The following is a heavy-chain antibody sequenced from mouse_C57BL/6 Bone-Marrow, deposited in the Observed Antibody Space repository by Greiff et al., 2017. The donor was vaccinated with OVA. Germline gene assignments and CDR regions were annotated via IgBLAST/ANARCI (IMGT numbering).Heavy chain of an antibody. CDR1: GFTFSSYA. Sequence: EVKLMESGEGLVKPGGSLKLSCAASGFTFSSYAMSWVRQTPEKRLEWVAYISSGGDYIYYADTVKGRFTISRDNARNTLYLQMSSLKSEDTAMYYCTRDRRAYYSNWAWFAYWGQGTLVTVSA. J-gene: IGHJ3*01. V-gene: IGHV5-9-1*02. CDR3: TRDRRAYYSNWAWFAY. CDR2: ISSGGDYI. D-gene: IGHD2-5*01.